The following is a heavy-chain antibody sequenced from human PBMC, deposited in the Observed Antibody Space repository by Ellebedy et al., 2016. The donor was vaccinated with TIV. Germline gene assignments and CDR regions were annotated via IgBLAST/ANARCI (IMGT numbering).Heavy chain of an antibody. CDR3: ARVGGSRGVVIVVAWFDP. D-gene: IGHD3-16*02. V-gene: IGHV4-4*02. J-gene: IGHJ5*02. Sequence: SETLSLXXAVSGGSISSSNWWSWVRQPPGKGLEWIGEIYHSGSTNYNPSLKSRVTISVDKSKNQFSLKLSSVTAADTAVYYCARVGGSRGVVIVVAWFDPWGQGTLVTVSS. CDR1: GGSISSSNW. CDR2: IYHSGST.